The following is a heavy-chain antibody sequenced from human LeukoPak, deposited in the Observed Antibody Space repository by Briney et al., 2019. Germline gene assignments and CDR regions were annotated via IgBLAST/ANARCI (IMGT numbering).Heavy chain of an antibody. V-gene: IGHV4-4*07. CDR1: GGSISSYY. J-gene: IGHJ4*02. D-gene: IGHD1-26*01. CDR2: IYTSGST. Sequence: SETLSLTCTVSGGSISSYYRSWIRQPAGKGLEWIGRIYTSGSTNYNPSLKSRVTMSVDTSKNQFSLKLSSVTAADTAVYYCARDAYSGSYNDYWGQGTLVTVSS. CDR3: ARDAYSGSYNDY.